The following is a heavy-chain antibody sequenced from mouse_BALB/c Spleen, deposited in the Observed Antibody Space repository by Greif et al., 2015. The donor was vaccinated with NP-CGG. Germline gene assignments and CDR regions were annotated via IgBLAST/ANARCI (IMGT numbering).Heavy chain of an antibody. CDR3: ALRDYDFDY. CDR1: GHSITSDYA. V-gene: IGHV3-2*02. J-gene: IGHJ2*01. Sequence: DVQLQESGPGLGKPSQSLSLTCTVTGHSITSDYAWNWIRQFPGNKLEWMGYISYSGSTSYNPSLRSRISITRDTSKNQFFLQLNSVTTEDTATYYCALRDYDFDYWGQGTTLTVSS. CDR2: ISYSGST. D-gene: IGHD2-4*01.